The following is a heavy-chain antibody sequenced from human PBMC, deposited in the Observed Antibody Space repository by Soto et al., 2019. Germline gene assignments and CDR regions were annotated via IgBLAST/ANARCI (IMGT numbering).Heavy chain of an antibody. J-gene: IGHJ4*02. CDR2: ISSSSSYI. D-gene: IGHD2-2*01. CDR1: GFTFSSYS. Sequence: GGSLRLSCAASGFTFSSYSMNWVRQAPGKGLEWVSSISSSSSYIYYADSVKGRFTISRDNAKNSLYLQMNSLRAEDTAVYYCARDWGGTSCFDYWGQGTLVTVSS. CDR3: ARDWGGTSCFDY. V-gene: IGHV3-21*01.